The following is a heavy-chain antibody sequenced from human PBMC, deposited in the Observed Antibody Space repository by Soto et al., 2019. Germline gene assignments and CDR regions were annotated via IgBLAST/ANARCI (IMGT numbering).Heavy chain of an antibody. J-gene: IGHJ4*02. D-gene: IGHD4-17*01. CDR3: ARTDYGDHASDY. V-gene: IGHV4-61*01. CDR2: IYYSGST. CDR1: GGSVSSGSYY. Sequence: PSETLSLTCTVSGGSVSSGSYYWSWNRQPPGKGLEWIGYIYYSGSTNYNPSLKSRVTISVDTSKNQFSLKLSSVTAADTAFYYCARTDYGDHASDYWGQGTLVTVSS.